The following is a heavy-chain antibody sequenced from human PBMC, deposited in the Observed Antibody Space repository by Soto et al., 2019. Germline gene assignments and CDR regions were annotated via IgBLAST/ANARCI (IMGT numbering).Heavy chain of an antibody. D-gene: IGHD1-1*01. J-gene: IGHJ6*03. V-gene: IGHV3-33*01. CDR2: IWSDGGGK. CDR1: GFTFSNYG. Sequence: QVQLMESGGGVVQPDKSLRLSCAASGFTFSNYGMHWVRQAPGKGLEWVAVIWSDGGGKYYAASVKGRFSISRDNSKNTLYLQMNSLGADDPAVYYCAIDRTGNHYMDVWGKGTAVTVSS. CDR3: AIDRTGNHYMDV.